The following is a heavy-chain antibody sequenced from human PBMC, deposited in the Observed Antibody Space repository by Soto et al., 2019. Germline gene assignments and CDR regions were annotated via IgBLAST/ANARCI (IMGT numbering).Heavy chain of an antibody. CDR2: ISSSSTNI. D-gene: IGHD3-16*01. J-gene: IGHJ6*03. CDR1: GFTISGNA. Sequence: EVQLVESGGGLVQPGGSLRLSCAASGFTISGNAMNWVRQAPGRGLEWVSYISSSSTNIHYADSVRGRFTISRDNAKTSRYLQRNGLKDEKTAVYRGARALSWGSKWYSNRAVWGKGTTVTVPS. V-gene: IGHV3-48*02. CDR3: ARALSWGSKWYSNRAV.